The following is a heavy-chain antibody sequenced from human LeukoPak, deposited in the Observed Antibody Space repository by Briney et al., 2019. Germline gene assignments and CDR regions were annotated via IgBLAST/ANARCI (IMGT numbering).Heavy chain of an antibody. CDR3: ARDPPYCGVGCGDVFYWFFDL. CDR2: ISSSGDFI. J-gene: IGHJ2*01. D-gene: IGHD2-21*02. CDR1: GFTFSSNT. V-gene: IGHV3-21*01. Sequence: GGSLRLSCAASGFTFSSNTMNWVRQAPGKGLEWVSSISSSGDFIYYADSVRGRFTISRDNVETSLYLQMNSLRAEDTAVYYCARDPPYCGVGCGDVFYWFFDLWGRGTLVTVSS.